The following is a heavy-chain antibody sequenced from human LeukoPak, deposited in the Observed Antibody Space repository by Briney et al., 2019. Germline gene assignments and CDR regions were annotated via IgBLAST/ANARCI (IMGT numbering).Heavy chain of an antibody. J-gene: IGHJ3*02. CDR2: IYTSGST. CDR1: GGSISSGSYY. V-gene: IGHV4-61*02. Sequence: PSETLSLTCTVSGGSISSGSYYWSWIRQPAGEGLEWIGRIYTSGSTNYSPSLKGPITISVDTSKNQFSLKLSSLTAADTAVYYFARSWGVFGVVRYAFDIWGQGTMVTVSS. CDR3: ARSWGVFGVVRYAFDI. D-gene: IGHD3-3*01.